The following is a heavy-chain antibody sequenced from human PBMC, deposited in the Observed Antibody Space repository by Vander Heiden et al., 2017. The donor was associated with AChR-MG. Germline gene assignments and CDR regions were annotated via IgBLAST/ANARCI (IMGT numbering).Heavy chain of an antibody. CDR1: GITFSSYG. D-gene: IGHD3-22*01. V-gene: IGHV3-30*02. Sequence: QVQLVESGGGVVQPGGSLRLSCAAAGITFSSYGMHWVRQAPGKGLEWVAFIRYDGSNKFYADSVKGRFTISRDNSKNTLYLQMNSLRAEDTAVYYCAKKVRLFDPYYYYGMDVWGQGTTVTVSS. CDR3: AKKVRLFDPYYYYGMDV. CDR2: IRYDGSNK. J-gene: IGHJ6*02.